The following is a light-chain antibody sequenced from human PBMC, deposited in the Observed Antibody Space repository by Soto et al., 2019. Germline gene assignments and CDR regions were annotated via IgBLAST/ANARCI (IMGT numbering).Light chain of an antibody. J-gene: IGKJ1*01. CDR3: QQYNNWWT. CDR2: GAS. V-gene: IGKV3-15*01. Sequence: EIVMTQSPATLSVSPGERATLSCRASQSISNNLAWYHQRPGQAPRLLIYGASPRATGIPARFSGSGSGTEFTLTISSLQSEDFAVYYCQQYNNWWTFGQGTRVEIK. CDR1: QSISNN.